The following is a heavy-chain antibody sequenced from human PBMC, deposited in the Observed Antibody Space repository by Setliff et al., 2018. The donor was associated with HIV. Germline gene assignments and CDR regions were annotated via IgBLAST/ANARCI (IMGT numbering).Heavy chain of an antibody. CDR2: INHSGGT. D-gene: IGHD3-10*01. J-gene: IGHJ3*01. CDR3: ARGRGHDGFDF. CDR1: GRSFSGYY. V-gene: IGHV4-34*01. Sequence: SETLSLTCAVYGRSFSGYYWNWIRQSPGKGLEWIGEINHSGGTNYNPSLKSRVTMSIDTSKNQFSLNVSSVTAADTAVYYCARGRGHDGFDFWGQGTMVTVSS.